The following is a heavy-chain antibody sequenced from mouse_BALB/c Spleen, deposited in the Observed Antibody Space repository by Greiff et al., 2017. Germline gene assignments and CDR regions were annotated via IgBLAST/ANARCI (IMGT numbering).Heavy chain of an antibody. Sequence: QVQLQQSGPGLVAPSQSLSITCTVSGFSLTSYDISWIRQPPGKGLEWLGVIWTGGGTNYNSAFMSRLSISKDNSKSQVFLKMNSLQTDDTAIYYCVRDGYHDAMDYWGQGTSVTVSS. CDR2: IWTGGGT. CDR1: GFSLTSYD. J-gene: IGHJ4*01. D-gene: IGHD2-2*01. V-gene: IGHV2-9-2*01. CDR3: VRDGYHDAMDY.